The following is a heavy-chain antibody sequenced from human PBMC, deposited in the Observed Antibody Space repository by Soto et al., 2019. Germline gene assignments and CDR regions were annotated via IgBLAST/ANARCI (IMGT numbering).Heavy chain of an antibody. V-gene: IGHV1-69*13. Sequence: ASVKGSCKAAGGTFSSYAISWVRQAPGQGLEWMGGIIPIFGTANYAQKFQGRVTITADESTSTAYMELSGLRSEDTAVYYCAISVRTFTLDTAMGYCEYCWAFDYWGQGTLVTVSS. D-gene: IGHD5-18*01. CDR2: IIPIFGTA. J-gene: IGHJ4*02. CDR3: AISVRTFTLDTAMGYCEYCWAFDY. CDR1: GGTFSSYA.